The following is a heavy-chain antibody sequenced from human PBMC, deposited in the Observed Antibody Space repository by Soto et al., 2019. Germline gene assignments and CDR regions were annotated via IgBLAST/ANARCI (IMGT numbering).Heavy chain of an antibody. J-gene: IGHJ6*02. Sequence: EVQLLESGGGLVQPGGSLRLSCAASGFTFSSYAMKWVRQAPGKGLEWVSLIGESGTPTYYADSVKGRFTISRDNSGNTLFLEMYSLRSEDTAVYYCAGYIPGVRYCGMDVGGQGTTVIVSS. V-gene: IGHV3-23*01. D-gene: IGHD5-18*01. CDR2: IGESGTPT. CDR3: AGYIPGVRYCGMDV. CDR1: GFTFSSYA.